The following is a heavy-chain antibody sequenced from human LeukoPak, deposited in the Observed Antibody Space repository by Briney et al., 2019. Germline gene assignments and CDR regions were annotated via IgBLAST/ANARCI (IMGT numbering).Heavy chain of an antibody. CDR3: ARKYYDILTGYSEYYFDY. CDR1: GGSISSSSYY. D-gene: IGHD3-9*01. CDR2: IYYSGST. J-gene: IGHJ4*02. Sequence: PSETLSLTCTVSGGSISSSSYYWGWIRQPPGKGLEWLGSIYYSGSTYYNPSLKSRVTISVDTSKNQFSLKLSSVTAADTAVHYCARKYYDILTGYSEYYFDYWGQGTLVTVSS. V-gene: IGHV4-39*01.